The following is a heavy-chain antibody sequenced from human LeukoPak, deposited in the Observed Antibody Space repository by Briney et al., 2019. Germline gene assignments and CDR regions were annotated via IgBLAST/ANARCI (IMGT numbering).Heavy chain of an antibody. CDR2: IYYSGST. D-gene: IGHD2-15*01. CDR1: GGSISSSSYY. CDR3: ARHEVVVAASSFSDAFDI. Sequence: SETLSLTCTVSGGSISSSSYYWGWIRQPPGKGLEWIGSIYYSGSTYYNPSLKSRVTISVDTSKNQFSLKLSSVTAADTAVYCCARHEVVVAASSFSDAFDIWGQGTMVTVSS. J-gene: IGHJ3*02. V-gene: IGHV4-39*01.